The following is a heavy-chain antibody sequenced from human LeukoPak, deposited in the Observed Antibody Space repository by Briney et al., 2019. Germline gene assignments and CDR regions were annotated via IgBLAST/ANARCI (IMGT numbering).Heavy chain of an antibody. J-gene: IGHJ4*02. V-gene: IGHV3-23*01. D-gene: IGHD3-10*01. CDR1: GFTFMTYW. CDR3: AKVLLWFGELPTLFDY. Sequence: GGSLRLSCAASGFTFMTYWMSWVRQAPGKGLEWVSAISGSGASIYYADSVKGRFTISRDNSKNTLYLQMNSLRAEDTAVYYCAKVLLWFGELPTLFDYWGQGTLVTASS. CDR2: ISGSGASI.